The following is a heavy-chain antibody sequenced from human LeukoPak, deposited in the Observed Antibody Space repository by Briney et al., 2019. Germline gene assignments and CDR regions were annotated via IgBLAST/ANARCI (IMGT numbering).Heavy chain of an antibody. J-gene: IGHJ5*02. V-gene: IGHV3-23*01. Sequence: PGGSLRLSCAASGFTFSSYAMSWVRQAPGKGLEWVSAISGSGGSTYYADSVKGRFTISRDNSKNTLFLQMNSLRADDTAVYYCAKSGRGDCSGGTCINWFDPWGQGTLVTVSS. CDR1: GFTFSSYA. CDR3: AKSGRGDCSGGTCINWFDP. D-gene: IGHD2-15*01. CDR2: ISGSGGST.